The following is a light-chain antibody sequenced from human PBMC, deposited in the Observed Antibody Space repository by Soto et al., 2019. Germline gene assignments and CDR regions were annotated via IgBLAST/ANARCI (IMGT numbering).Light chain of an antibody. CDR2: DNN. Sequence: QSALTQPPSVSAAPGQKVTISCSGSNSNIGNNYVSWYQVLPATAPKLLIYDNNQRPSGIPDRFSGSKSATSATLSITGLQTGDEADYYCGTWDFRLSAGVFGGGTKLTVL. CDR3: GTWDFRLSAGV. V-gene: IGLV1-51*01. J-gene: IGLJ3*02. CDR1: NSNIGNNY.